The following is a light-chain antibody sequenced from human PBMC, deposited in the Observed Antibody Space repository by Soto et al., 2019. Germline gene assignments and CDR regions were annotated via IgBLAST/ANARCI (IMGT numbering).Light chain of an antibody. J-gene: IGKJ4*01. V-gene: IGKV3-15*01. CDR1: QGIGST. Sequence: IAHSPATLSVYPWEGAPLSCRASQGIGSTLAWYQQKPGQTPRLLIYGASTRATGVPARFSGSGSGTEFTLTISSLQPEDFATYYCLQHRSYPLTFGGGTKVDIK. CDR3: LQHRSYPLT. CDR2: GAS.